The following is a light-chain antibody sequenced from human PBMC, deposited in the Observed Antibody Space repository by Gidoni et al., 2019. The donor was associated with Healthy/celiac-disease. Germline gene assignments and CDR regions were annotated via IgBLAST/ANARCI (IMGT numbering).Light chain of an antibody. J-gene: IGKJ2*01. CDR2: AAS. CDR3: QQSYSTPYT. CDR1: QSISSY. Sequence: DIQMTQSPSSLSASVGDRVTITCRASQSISSYLNWYQQKPGTAPKLLIYAASSLQSGVPSRFSGSGSGTDFTLTISSRQPEDFANYYCQQSYSTPYTFGQGTKLEIK. V-gene: IGKV1-39*01.